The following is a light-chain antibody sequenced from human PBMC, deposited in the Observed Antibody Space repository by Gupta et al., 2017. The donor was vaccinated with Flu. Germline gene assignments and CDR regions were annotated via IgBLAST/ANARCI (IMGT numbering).Light chain of an antibody. V-gene: IGLV2-8*01. CDR3: GSYADGRYV. J-gene: IGLJ1*01. Sequence: QSVTISCTGTSGEVGGYNYVSWYQQPPGNAPKLMIYEVSRRPSGVPDRFSASKSGSTASLTVSGLQAEDEADYYCGSYADGRYVFGTGTKVTVL. CDR1: SGEVGGYNY. CDR2: EVS.